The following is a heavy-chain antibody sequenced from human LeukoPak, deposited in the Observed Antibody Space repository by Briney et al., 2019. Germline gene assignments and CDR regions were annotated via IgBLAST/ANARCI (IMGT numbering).Heavy chain of an antibody. Sequence: SETLSLTCTVSGYSISSGYYWGWIRQPPGKGLEWIGSIYHSGSTYYNPSLKSRVTISVDTSKNQSSLKLSSVTAADTAVYYCARGGVATSSIDYWGQGTLVTVSS. D-gene: IGHD5-12*01. CDR2: IYHSGST. J-gene: IGHJ4*02. CDR3: ARGGVATSSIDY. V-gene: IGHV4-38-2*02. CDR1: GYSISSGYY.